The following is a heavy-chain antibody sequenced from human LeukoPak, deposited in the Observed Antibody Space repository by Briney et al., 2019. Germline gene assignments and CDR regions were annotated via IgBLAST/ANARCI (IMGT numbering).Heavy chain of an antibody. CDR2: YYHSWST. J-gene: IGHJ4*02. CDR3: ARSVSGSSNFDY. D-gene: IGHD3-16*01. V-gene: IGHV4-38-2*02. Sequence: SGSLSLTRTVSGYSLSRGYYWGWIRQPPGKGLEWVGSYYHSWSTYYNPSLKSRVTISVDTSKNRFTLKLSSVTAADTAVYYCARSVSGSSNFDYWGQGTLVTVSS. CDR1: GYSLSRGYY.